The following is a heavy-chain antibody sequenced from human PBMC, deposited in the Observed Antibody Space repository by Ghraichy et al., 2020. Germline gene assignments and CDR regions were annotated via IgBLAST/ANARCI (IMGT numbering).Heavy chain of an antibody. CDR1: GFTFSTYW. CDR2: INSDGSDA. V-gene: IGHV3-74*01. Sequence: SCAASGFTFSTYWMHWVRQAPGKGPVWVSRINSDGSDAGYADSVKGRFTISRDNAKNTVYLQMNSLRAEDTAVYYCARGCGGDTCYSPDYWGQGTLVTVSS. D-gene: IGHD2-15*01. J-gene: IGHJ4*02. CDR3: ARGCGGDTCYSPDY.